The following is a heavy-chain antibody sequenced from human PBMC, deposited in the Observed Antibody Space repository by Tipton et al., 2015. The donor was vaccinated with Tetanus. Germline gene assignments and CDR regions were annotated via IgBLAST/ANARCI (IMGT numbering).Heavy chain of an antibody. CDR3: ARDCVFIAARPAGVNYYGMDV. J-gene: IGHJ6*02. D-gene: IGHD6-6*01. CDR2: ISAYNGNT. V-gene: IGHV1-18*01. Sequence: QLVQSGAEVKKPGASVKVSCKASGYTFTSYGISWVRQAPGQGLEWMGWISAYNGNTNYAQKLQGRVTMTTDTSTSTAYMELRSLRSDDTAVYYCARDCVFIAARPAGVNYYGMDVWGQGTTVTVSS. CDR1: GYTFTSYG.